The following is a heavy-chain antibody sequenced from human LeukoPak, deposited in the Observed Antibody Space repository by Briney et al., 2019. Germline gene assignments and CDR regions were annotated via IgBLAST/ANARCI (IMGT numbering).Heavy chain of an antibody. V-gene: IGHV1-18*04. CDR2: ISTYSGNI. J-gene: IGHJ5*02. CDR1: GYIFTTYS. D-gene: IGHD1-1*01. CDR3: AIDRPSAIGTTARFDP. Sequence: GASVKVSCKASGYIFTTYSISWVRQAPGQGLEWMGWISTYSGNINYAQKFQGRVTMTTDTSTSTAYMELRSLGSDDTAMYYCAIDRPSAIGTTARFDPWGQGTLVAVSS.